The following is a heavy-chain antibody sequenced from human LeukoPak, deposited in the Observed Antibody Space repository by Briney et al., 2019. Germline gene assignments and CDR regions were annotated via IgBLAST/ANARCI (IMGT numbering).Heavy chain of an antibody. V-gene: IGHV3-21*01. CDR3: AREQPGIAVAGFLRRFDY. Sequence: GGSLSLSCAASGITFSSYSMNWVRQAPGKGLEWVSCISSSSSYIYYADSVKARYTITRDNAKNSLYLQMNSLRAEDTAVDYCAREQPGIAVAGFLRRFDYWGQGTLVTVSS. CDR2: ISSSSSYI. J-gene: IGHJ4*02. CDR1: GITFSSYS. D-gene: IGHD6-19*01.